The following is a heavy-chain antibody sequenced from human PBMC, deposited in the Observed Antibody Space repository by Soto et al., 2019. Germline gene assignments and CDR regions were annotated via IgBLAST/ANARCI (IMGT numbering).Heavy chain of an antibody. CDR3: ARGEFSSSWSRGSHFDS. Sequence: SETLSLTCTVSGGSISSGGYYWSWVRHHPGKGLEWIGYIFYSGSTFDSPSLKSRVTISVDTARNQFSLNLRSVTAAATAVYYCARGEFSSSWSRGSHFDSWGQGTLVTVSS. V-gene: IGHV4-31*03. J-gene: IGHJ4*02. CDR1: GGSISSGGYY. D-gene: IGHD6-13*01. CDR2: IFYSGST.